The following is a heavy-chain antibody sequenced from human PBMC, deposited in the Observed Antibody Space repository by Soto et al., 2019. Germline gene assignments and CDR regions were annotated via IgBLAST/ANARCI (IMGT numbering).Heavy chain of an antibody. V-gene: IGHV1-3*01. CDR1: GYTFTPYA. J-gene: IGHJ4*02. CDR3: ARDGAVAGDSNFDY. D-gene: IGHD6-19*01. CDR2: INAGNGNT. Sequence: QVQLVQSGAEVKKPGASVKVSCKASGYTFTPYAMHWVRQAPGQRLGWMGWINAGNGNTKYSQKFQGRVTISTDTSASTAYMELSSLRSEDTAVYYCARDGAVAGDSNFDYWGQGTLVTVSS.